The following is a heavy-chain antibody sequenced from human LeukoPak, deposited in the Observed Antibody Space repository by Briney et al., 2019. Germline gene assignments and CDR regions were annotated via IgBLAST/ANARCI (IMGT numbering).Heavy chain of an antibody. V-gene: IGHV1-69*13. J-gene: IGHJ6*03. CDR3: ARGPIVVVPAAIHSHYYYMDV. CDR1: GGTFSSYA. CDR2: IIPIFGTA. Sequence: SVKVSCKASGGTFSSYAISWVRQAPGQGLEWMGGIIPIFGTANYAQKFQGRVTITADESTSTAYMELSRLRSEDTAVYYCARGPIVVVPAAIHSHYYYMDVWGKGTTVTVSS. D-gene: IGHD2-2*02.